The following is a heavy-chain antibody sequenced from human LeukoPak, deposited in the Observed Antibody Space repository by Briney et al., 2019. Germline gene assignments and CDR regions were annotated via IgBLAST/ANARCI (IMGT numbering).Heavy chain of an antibody. Sequence: GGSLRLSCAASGFTFSSYWMSWVRQAPGKGLEWVANIKQDGSEKYYVESVKGRFTISRDNAKSSLYLQMNSLRAEDTAVYYCVRWGTYSSSWLVTFDIWGQGTMVTVSS. D-gene: IGHD6-13*01. J-gene: IGHJ3*02. CDR3: VRWGTYSSSWLVTFDI. CDR1: GFTFSSYW. CDR2: IKQDGSEK. V-gene: IGHV3-7*05.